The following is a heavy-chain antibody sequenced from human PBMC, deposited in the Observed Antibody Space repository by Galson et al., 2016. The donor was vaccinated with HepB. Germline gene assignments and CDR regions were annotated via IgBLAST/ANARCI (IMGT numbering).Heavy chain of an antibody. CDR3: ARGKFDCSGGTCHYYGLDV. V-gene: IGHV3-13*01. CDR1: GFIFSSYA. CDR2: IGTAGDT. D-gene: IGHD2-15*01. J-gene: IGHJ6*04. Sequence: SLRLSCAASGFIFSSYAMHWVRQAPGKGLEWVSAIGTAGDTYYPGSVRGRFTISRENAKNSLYLQMNRLTAGDTAVYYCARGKFDCSGGTCHYYGLDVWGKGITVTVSS.